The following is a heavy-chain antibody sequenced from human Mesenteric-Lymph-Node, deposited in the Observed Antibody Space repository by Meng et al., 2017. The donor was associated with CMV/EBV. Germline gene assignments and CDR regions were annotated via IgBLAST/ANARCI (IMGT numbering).Heavy chain of an antibody. Sequence: GGSLRLSCAASGFTFTSYPMTWVRQAPGKGLEWVSIISGSGDTTYFADSVKGRFTISRDNSKNTLFLQMNSLRAEDTAVYYCAKGPSNYDFWSGLLGYWGQGTLVTVSS. D-gene: IGHD3-3*01. CDR3: AKGPSNYDFWSGLLGY. CDR1: GFTFTSYP. CDR2: ISGSGDTT. J-gene: IGHJ4*02. V-gene: IGHV3-23*01.